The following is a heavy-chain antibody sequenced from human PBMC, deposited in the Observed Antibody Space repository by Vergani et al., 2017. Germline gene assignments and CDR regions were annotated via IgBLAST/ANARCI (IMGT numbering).Heavy chain of an antibody. Sequence: QVQLQESGPGLVKPSQTLSLTCTVSGGSISSVAYYWSWIRQHPGKGMEWIGYIYQSGTTYYNPSLKSRLTISVDKSKNQFPLRLNSVTAADTAMYYCARVVGTSSYWFDPWGQGTRVTVSS. V-gene: IGHV4-31*03. CDR1: GGSISSVAYY. CDR2: IYQSGTT. CDR3: ARVVGTSSYWFDP. D-gene: IGHD2-2*01. J-gene: IGHJ5*02.